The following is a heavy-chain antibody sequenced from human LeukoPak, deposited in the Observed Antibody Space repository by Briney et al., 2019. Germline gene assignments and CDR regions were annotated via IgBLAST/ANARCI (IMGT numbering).Heavy chain of an antibody. CDR1: GDSITSGSYY. J-gene: IGHJ6*03. Sequence: SETLSLTCTVSGDSITSGSYYWGWVRQPPGKGLEWLGTIYYRGTTYYNPSLKSRVTISVDTSKNQFSLRLNSVTAADTAVYYCARDFSSSSSVYYYYYMDVWGKGTSVTVSS. V-gene: IGHV4-39*07. D-gene: IGHD6-6*01. CDR3: ARDFSSSSSVYYYYYMDV. CDR2: IYYRGTT.